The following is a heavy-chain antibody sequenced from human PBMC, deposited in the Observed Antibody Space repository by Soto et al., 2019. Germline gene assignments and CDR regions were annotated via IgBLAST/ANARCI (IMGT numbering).Heavy chain of an antibody. CDR3: ARVPSSCWYAFDV. J-gene: IGHJ3*01. D-gene: IGHD6-19*01. V-gene: IGHV3-7*01. CDR2: IKQDGSEK. Sequence: GGSLRLSCAASGFTFSSYWMSWVRQAPGKGLEWVANIKQDGSEKYYVDSVKGRFTISRDNAKNSLYLQMNSLRAEETAVYYCARVPSSCWYAFDVWGQGTMVTVSS. CDR1: GFTFSSYW.